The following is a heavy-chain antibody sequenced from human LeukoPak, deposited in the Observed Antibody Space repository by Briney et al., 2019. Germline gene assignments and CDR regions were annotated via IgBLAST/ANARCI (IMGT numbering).Heavy chain of an antibody. D-gene: IGHD6-19*01. V-gene: IGHV3-30*18. Sequence: GRSLRLSCAASGFTFSSYGMQWVRQAPGRGLEWVAVISYDGSNKYYADSVKSRFTISRDNSKNTLYLQMNSLRAEDTAVYYCAKDQDWRGIAVAGTPCDYLGQGTLVTVSS. CDR1: GFTFSSYG. J-gene: IGHJ4*02. CDR2: ISYDGSNK. CDR3: AKDQDWRGIAVAGTPCDY.